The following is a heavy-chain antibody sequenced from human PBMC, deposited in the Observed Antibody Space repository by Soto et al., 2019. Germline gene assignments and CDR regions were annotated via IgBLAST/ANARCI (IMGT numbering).Heavy chain of an antibody. D-gene: IGHD3-22*01. CDR2: IVVGSGNT. CDR3: AADPYYSDSSSFYSFDY. CDR1: GFTFTNSA. J-gene: IGHJ4*02. Sequence: SVKVSCKASGFTFTNSAVQWVRQARGQRLEWIGWIVVGSGNTNYAQKFQERVTFTRDMSTSTAYMELSRLRSDDTAVYYCAADPYYSDSSSFYSFDYWGQGTLVTVSS. V-gene: IGHV1-58*01.